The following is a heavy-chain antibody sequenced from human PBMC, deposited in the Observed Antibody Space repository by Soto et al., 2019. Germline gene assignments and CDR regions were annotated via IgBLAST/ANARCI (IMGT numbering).Heavy chain of an antibody. CDR2: IYSDGTT. CDR1: GFAVSSNY. Sequence: EVQLVETGGGLIQPGGSLRLSCAASGFAVSSNYKNWVRQAPGKGLEWVSIIYSDGTTSYADSVKGRFTISRDNFKNTLHLQMNSLRAEDTAVYYCAILSNWGQGTLVTVSS. D-gene: IGHD6-6*01. V-gene: IGHV3-53*02. CDR3: AILSN. J-gene: IGHJ4*02.